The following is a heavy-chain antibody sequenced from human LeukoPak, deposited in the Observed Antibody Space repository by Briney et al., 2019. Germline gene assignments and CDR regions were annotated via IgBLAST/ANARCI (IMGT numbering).Heavy chain of an antibody. Sequence: PGGSLRLSCAASGFSFSSHVMHWVRQAPGKGLEWVAIIWYDGSNKYYADSVKGRFTISRDNSKNTLYLQMNSLGTEDTAVYYCARVNPTNSGFYTYWGQGTLVTVSS. CDR2: IWYDGSNK. V-gene: IGHV3-33*01. D-gene: IGHD3-22*01. CDR1: GFSFSSHV. CDR3: ARVNPTNSGFYTY. J-gene: IGHJ1*01.